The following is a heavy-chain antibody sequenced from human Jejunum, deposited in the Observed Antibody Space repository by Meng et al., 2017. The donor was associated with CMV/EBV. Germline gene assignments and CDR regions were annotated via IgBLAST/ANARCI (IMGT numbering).Heavy chain of an antibody. CDR2: ISGSGDGT. V-gene: IGHV3-23*01. J-gene: IGHJ6*02. CDR1: FRAYA. CDR3: ARDPGATFFYYYFSMDV. Sequence: FRAYAMTWVRQAPGKGLGWGSAISGSGDGTHYADSVKGRFTISRDNSKNTVYLQLVSLTAEDTAVYYCARDPGATFFYYYFSMDVWGQGTTVTVSS. D-gene: IGHD1-1*01.